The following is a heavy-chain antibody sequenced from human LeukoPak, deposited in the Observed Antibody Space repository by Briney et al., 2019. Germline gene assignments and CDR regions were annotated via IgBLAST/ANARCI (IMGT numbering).Heavy chain of an antibody. CDR1: GYTFTGYY. D-gene: IGHD5-12*01. Sequence: GASVKVSCKASGYTFTGYYMHWVRQAPGHGLEWMGWINPNSGGTNYAQKCQGRVTMTRDTSISTAYMELSRLRSDDTAVYYCASSPPTGWLHYYMDVWGKGTTVTVSS. J-gene: IGHJ6*03. CDR3: ASSPPTGWLHYYMDV. V-gene: IGHV1-2*02. CDR2: INPNSGGT.